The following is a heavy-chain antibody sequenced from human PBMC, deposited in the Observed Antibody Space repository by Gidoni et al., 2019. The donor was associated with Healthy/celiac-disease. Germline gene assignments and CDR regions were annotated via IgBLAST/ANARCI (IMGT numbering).Heavy chain of an antibody. V-gene: IGHV3-48*03. CDR2: ISSSGSTI. D-gene: IGHD6-19*01. CDR3: ARDTYSSDYY. J-gene: IGHJ4*02. CDR1: GFTFSSYE. Sequence: EVQLVESGGGLVQPGGSLRLSCAASGFTFSSYEMNWVRQAPGKGLEWVSYISSSGSTIYYADSVKGRFTISRDNAKNSLYLQMNSLRAEDTAVYYCARDTYSSDYYWGQGTLVTVSS.